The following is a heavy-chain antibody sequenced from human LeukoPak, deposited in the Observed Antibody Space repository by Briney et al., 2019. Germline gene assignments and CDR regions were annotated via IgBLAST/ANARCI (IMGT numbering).Heavy chain of an antibody. CDR1: GGSISSYY. D-gene: IGHD2-21*02. Sequence: NASETLSLTCTVSGGSISSYYWSWIRQPPGKGLEWIGYIYYSGSTNYNPSLKSRVTISVDTSKNQFSLKLSSVTAADTAVYYCARGTWCGGDCYAFDYWGQGTLVTVSS. CDR3: ARGTWCGGDCYAFDY. V-gene: IGHV4-59*01. J-gene: IGHJ4*02. CDR2: IYYSGST.